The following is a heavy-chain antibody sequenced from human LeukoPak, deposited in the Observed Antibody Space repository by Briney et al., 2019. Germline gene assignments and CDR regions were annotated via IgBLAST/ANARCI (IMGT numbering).Heavy chain of an antibody. V-gene: IGHV3-23*01. D-gene: IGHD5-24*01. CDR3: AKSRDGYKYDAFDI. CDR2: ISGSGGST. CDR1: GVTLRNYG. J-gene: IGHJ3*02. Sequence: GGSLRLSCAASGVTLRNYGLSWVRHTPGKGLEWVSAISGSGGSTYYADSVKGRFTISRDNSKNTLYLQMNSLRAEDTAVYYCAKSRDGYKYDAFDIWGQGTMVTVSS.